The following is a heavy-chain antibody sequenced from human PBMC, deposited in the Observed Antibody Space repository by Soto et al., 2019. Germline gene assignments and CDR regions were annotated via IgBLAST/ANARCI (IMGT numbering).Heavy chain of an antibody. D-gene: IGHD3-10*01. V-gene: IGHV3-23*01. Sequence: EVQLLESGGGLVQPGGSLRLSCAASGFTFSSYATSWVRQAPGKGLEWVSAISGSGGSTYYADSVKGRFTISRDNSKNTLYLQMNSLRAEDTAVYYCAKWDTMVRGVEDDPWGQGTLVTVSS. CDR3: AKWDTMVRGVEDDP. CDR1: GFTFSSYA. CDR2: ISGSGGST. J-gene: IGHJ5*02.